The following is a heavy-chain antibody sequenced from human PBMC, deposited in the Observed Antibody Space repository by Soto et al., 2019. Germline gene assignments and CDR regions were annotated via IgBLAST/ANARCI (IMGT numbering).Heavy chain of an antibody. J-gene: IGHJ6*02. CDR2: ISAYNGQT. CDR1: AYSYTTYG. D-gene: IGHD3-16*01. CDR3: ARDTRKELWAEGLNAMDV. Sequence: GPEVKKPGASVNVSCKASAYSYTTYGISWVRQAPGQGLEWMGWISAYNGQTNYAQKFRGRVTFTTDASTSTAFMQLRSLRSDDTAMYYCARDTRKELWAEGLNAMDVWGQGTTVTV. V-gene: IGHV1-18*01.